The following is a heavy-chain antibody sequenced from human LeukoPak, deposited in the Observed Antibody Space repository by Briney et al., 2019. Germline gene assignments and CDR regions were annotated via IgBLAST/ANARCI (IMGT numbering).Heavy chain of an antibody. CDR3: ARVQRVEFPLKYYFDY. D-gene: IGHD2-21*01. Sequence: ASVKVSCKASGYSFSSYDINWVRQATGQGLEWMGWMNPNSGNTGYAQKFQGRLTMTRSTSISTAYMELSSLTSEDTAVYYCARVQRVEFPLKYYFDYWGQGTLVTVSS. CDR1: GYSFSSYD. J-gene: IGHJ4*02. CDR2: MNPNSGNT. V-gene: IGHV1-8*01.